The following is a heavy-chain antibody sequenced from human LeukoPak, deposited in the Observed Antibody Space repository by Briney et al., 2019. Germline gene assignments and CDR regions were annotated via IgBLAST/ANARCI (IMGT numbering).Heavy chain of an antibody. V-gene: IGHV4-39*01. CDR2: IYYSGST. J-gene: IGHJ4*02. D-gene: IGHD6-13*01. CDR3: ARGYSSSRPGY. Sequence: SETLSLTCTVSGGSISSSSYCWGWIRQPPGKGLEWIGSIYYSGSTYYNPSLKSRVTISVDTSKNQFSLKLSSVTAADTAVYYCARGYSSSRPGYWGQGTLVTVSS. CDR1: GGSISSSSYC.